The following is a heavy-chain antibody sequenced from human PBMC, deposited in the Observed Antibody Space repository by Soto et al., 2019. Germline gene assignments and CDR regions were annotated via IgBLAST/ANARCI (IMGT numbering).Heavy chain of an antibody. D-gene: IGHD1-26*01. CDR1: GGSISSYY. CDR3: ARDPGGSYFDY. Sequence: SETLSLTCTVSGGSISSYYWSWIRQPPGKGLEWIGYIYYSGSTNYNPSLKSRVTISVDTSKNQFSLKLSSVTAADTAVYYCARDPGGSYFDYWGQGTLVTVSS. J-gene: IGHJ4*02. CDR2: IYYSGST. V-gene: IGHV4-59*01.